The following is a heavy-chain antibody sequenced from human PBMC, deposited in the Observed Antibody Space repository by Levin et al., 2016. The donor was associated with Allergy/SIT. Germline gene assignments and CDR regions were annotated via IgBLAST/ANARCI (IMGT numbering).Heavy chain of an antibody. D-gene: IGHD4-23*01. Sequence: GESLKISCAASGFTFSSYSMNWVRQAPGKGLEWVSSISSSSSYIYYADSVKGRFTISRDNAKNSLYLQMNSLRAEDTAVYYCAREVGVLRWDYYYGMDVWGQGTTVTVSS. V-gene: IGHV3-21*01. J-gene: IGHJ6*02. CDR3: AREVGVLRWDYYYGMDV. CDR2: ISSSSSYI. CDR1: GFTFSSYS.